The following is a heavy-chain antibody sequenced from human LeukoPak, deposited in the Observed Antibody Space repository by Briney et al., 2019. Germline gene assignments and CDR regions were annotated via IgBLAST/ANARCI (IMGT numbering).Heavy chain of an antibody. D-gene: IGHD2-2*01. J-gene: IGHJ6*02. CDR2: MNPNSGNT. Sequence: ASVTVSCKASGYTFTSYDINWVRQAPGQGLEWMGWMNPNSGNTGYAQKFQGRVTMTRNTSIRTAYMELSSLRSEDTAVYYCARGLGRSAWDIVVVPASDKDYYYYGMDVWGQGTTVTVSS. CDR1: GYTFTSYD. V-gene: IGHV1-8*01. CDR3: ARGLGRSAWDIVVVPASDKDYYYYGMDV.